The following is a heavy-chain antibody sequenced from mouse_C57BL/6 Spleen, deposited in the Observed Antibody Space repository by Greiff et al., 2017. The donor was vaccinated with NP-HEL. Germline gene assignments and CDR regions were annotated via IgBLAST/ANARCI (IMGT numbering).Heavy chain of an antibody. D-gene: IGHD1-1*01. CDR1: GYTFTDYY. CDR2: INPNTGGT. V-gene: IGHV1-26*01. J-gene: IGHJ4*01. Sequence: EVQLQQSGPELVKPGASVKISCKASGYTFTDYYMNWVKQSHGKSLEWIGDINPNTGGTSYNQKFKGKATLTVDKSSSTAYMELRSLTSEDSAVYYCARIYYYGSSYLYYAMDYWGQGTSVTVSS. CDR3: ARIYYYGSSYLYYAMDY.